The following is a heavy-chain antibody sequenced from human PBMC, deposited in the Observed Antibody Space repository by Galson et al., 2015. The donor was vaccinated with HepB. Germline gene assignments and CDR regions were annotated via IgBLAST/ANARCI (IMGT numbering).Heavy chain of an antibody. Sequence: SLRLSCAASGFTFSSYVMHWVRQASGKGLEYVSGISSNGGNTYYADSVKGRFTISRDNSKNTLYLQMSSLRPEDTAVYYCLKNVTRSSPDAFDIWGQGTMVTVSS. CDR1: GFTFSSYV. D-gene: IGHD6-13*01. J-gene: IGHJ3*02. CDR3: LKNVTRSSPDAFDI. V-gene: IGHV3-64D*06. CDR2: ISSNGGNT.